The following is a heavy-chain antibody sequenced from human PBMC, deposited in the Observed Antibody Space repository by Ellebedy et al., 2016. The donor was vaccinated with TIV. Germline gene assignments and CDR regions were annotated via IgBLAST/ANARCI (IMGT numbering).Heavy chain of an antibody. D-gene: IGHD4-23*01. V-gene: IGHV3-21*04. CDR1: GLTFSSYT. Sequence: GESLKISCAASGLTFSSYTMNWVRQAPGKGLEWVSSISSSSTYIYYADSVKGRFTISRDNAKNSMYLQVNSLKAEDTAIYFCARDPVGVGPAFDVWGQGTMVTVSS. CDR3: ARDPVGVGPAFDV. J-gene: IGHJ3*01. CDR2: ISSSSTYI.